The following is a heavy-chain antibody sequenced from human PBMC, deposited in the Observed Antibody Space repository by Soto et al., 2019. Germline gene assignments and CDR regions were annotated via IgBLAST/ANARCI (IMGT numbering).Heavy chain of an antibody. V-gene: IGHV3-21*01. Sequence: PGGSLRLSCAASGFTFTRYSINFFRHSPGKGLEWVSSISSTTNYIYYADSMKGRFTVSRDNAKNSVYLEMNSLSAEDTALYYCARESEDLTSNFDYWGQGTLVTVSS. CDR2: ISSTTNYI. CDR3: ARESEDLTSNFDY. J-gene: IGHJ4*02. CDR1: GFTFTRYS.